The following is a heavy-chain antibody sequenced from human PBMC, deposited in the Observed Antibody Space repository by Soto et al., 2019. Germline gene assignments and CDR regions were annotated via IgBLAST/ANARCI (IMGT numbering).Heavy chain of an antibody. D-gene: IGHD1-26*01. CDR1: GASFSGYY. CDR3: ARTSGPNHGGIVGATRCYFDY. V-gene: IGHV4-34*01. CDR2: INHSGST. Sequence: SETLSFTCAVYGASFSGYYWSRMRQPPGRGLEWIGEINHSGSTNYNPSHKGQVTISADTSKNQFSLKLSSVPAADTAVYNYARTSGPNHGGIVGATRCYFDYWGQGTLVTVSS. J-gene: IGHJ4*02.